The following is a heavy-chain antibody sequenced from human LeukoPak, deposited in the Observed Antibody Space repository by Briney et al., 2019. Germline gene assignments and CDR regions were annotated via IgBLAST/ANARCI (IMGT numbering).Heavy chain of an antibody. V-gene: IGHV4-59*12. D-gene: IGHD3-3*01. CDR2: THYSGTT. CDR3: ASRFLEWSFDY. CDR1: GDSISGFY. Sequence: SETLSLTCSVSGDSISGFYWNWIRQSPEKGLEWIAVTHYSGTTNYNPSLKSRVTISIDTSRQQFFLKLSSVTAADTAVYYCASRFLEWSFDYWGQGTLVTVSS. J-gene: IGHJ4*02.